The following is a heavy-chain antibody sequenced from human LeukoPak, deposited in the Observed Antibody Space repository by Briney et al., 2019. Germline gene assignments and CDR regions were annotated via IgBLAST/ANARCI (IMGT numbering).Heavy chain of an antibody. CDR3: ASSKHLIGEIDY. CDR1: GGSISSYY. D-gene: IGHD3-3*01. CDR2: IYYSGST. J-gene: IGHJ4*02. Sequence: SETLSLTCTVSGGSISSYYWSWIRQPPGKGLEWIGSIYYSGSTYYNPSLKSRVTISVDTSKNQFSLKLSSVTAADTAVYYCASSKHLIGEIDYWGQGTLVTVSS. V-gene: IGHV4-59*05.